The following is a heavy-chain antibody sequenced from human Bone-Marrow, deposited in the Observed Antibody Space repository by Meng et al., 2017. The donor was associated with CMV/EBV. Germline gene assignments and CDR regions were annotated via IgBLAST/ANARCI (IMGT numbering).Heavy chain of an antibody. D-gene: IGHD2-2*01. CDR1: GFSVSSYW. J-gene: IGHJ6*02. CDR3: ARDSVPAHKTGDFHDYFYGMDV. V-gene: IGHV3-21*01. CDR2: ISTSGNYI. Sequence: GESLKISCAASGFSVSSYWMHWVRQAPGKGLEWVSSISTSGNYIYYADSLKGRFTISKDNAKNSLYLQMNSLRGEDTAVYFCARDSVPAHKTGDFHDYFYGMDVWGQGTTVTVSS.